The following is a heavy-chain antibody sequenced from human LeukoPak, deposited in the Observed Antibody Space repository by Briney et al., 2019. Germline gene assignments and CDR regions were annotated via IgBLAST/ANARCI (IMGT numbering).Heavy chain of an antibody. CDR3: ARGINSSGWRTYAFDI. J-gene: IGHJ3*02. CDR2: IYTSGST. D-gene: IGHD6-19*01. CDR1: GGSISSYY. V-gene: IGHV4-4*07. Sequence: SETLSLTCTVSGGSISSYYWSWIRQPAGKGLEWIGRIYTSGSTNYNPSLKSRVTMSVDTSKNQFSLKLSSVTAADTAVYYCARGINSSGWRTYAFDIWGQGTMVTVSS.